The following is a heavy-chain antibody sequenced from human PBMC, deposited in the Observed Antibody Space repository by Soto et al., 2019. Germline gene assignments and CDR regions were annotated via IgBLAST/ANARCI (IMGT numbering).Heavy chain of an antibody. D-gene: IGHD6-6*01. J-gene: IGHJ6*02. V-gene: IGHV3-30*03. CDR2: ISYDGSNK. CDR1: GFAFSSYG. Sequence: GGSLRLSCAASGFAFSSYGMHWVRQAPGKGLEWVAVISYDGSNKYYADSVKGRFTLSRDNSKNTLYLQMSSLGVEDTAVYYCATDLWLSSSAFVYYYGLDVWGQGTTVNVSS. CDR3: ATDLWLSSSAFVYYYGLDV.